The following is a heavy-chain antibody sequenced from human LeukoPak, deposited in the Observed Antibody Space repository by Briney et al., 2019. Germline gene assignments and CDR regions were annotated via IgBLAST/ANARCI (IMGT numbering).Heavy chain of an antibody. D-gene: IGHD3-9*01. Sequence: ASVKVSCKASGYTFTGYYMHWVRQAPGQGLEWMGWINPNSGDTNYAQMFQGRVTMTRDTSISTAYMELSRLRSDDTAVYYCARDGYYDILTGYYLIDYWGQGTLVTVSS. J-gene: IGHJ4*02. CDR3: ARDGYYDILTGYYLIDY. CDR2: INPNSGDT. CDR1: GYTFTGYY. V-gene: IGHV1-2*02.